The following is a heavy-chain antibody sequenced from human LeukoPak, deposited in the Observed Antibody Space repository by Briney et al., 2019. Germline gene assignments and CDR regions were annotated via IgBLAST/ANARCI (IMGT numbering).Heavy chain of an antibody. CDR1: GYSISSGYY. D-gene: IGHD6-19*01. Sequence: SETLSLTCTVSGYSISSGYYWGWIRQPPGKGLEWIGSIYHSGSTYYNPSLKSRVTISVDTSKNQFSLKLSSVTAADTAVYYCARDRIAVAVPDYWGQGTLVTVSS. V-gene: IGHV4-38-2*02. CDR3: ARDRIAVAVPDY. J-gene: IGHJ4*02. CDR2: IYHSGST.